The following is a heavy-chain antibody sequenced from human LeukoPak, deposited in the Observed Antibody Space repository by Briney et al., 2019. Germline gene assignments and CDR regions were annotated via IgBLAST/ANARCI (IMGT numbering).Heavy chain of an antibody. D-gene: IGHD3-9*01. J-gene: IGHJ4*02. CDR2: INHSGST. CDR1: GGSFSGYY. V-gene: IGHV4-34*01. CDR3: ARVYFMADPPRPSYYFDY. Sequence: SETLSLTCAVYGGSFSGYYWSWIRQPPGNGLEWIGEINHSGSTNYNPSLKSRVTISVDTSKNQFSLKLSSVTAADTAVYYCARVYFMADPPRPSYYFDYWGQGTLVTVSS.